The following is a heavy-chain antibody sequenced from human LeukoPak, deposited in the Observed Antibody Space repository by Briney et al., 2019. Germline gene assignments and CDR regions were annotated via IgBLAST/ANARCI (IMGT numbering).Heavy chain of an antibody. CDR3: AFFSDYYYGMDV. J-gene: IGHJ6*02. CDR1: GFTFSDYY. CDR2: ISSSGSTI. D-gene: IGHD3-10*01. V-gene: IGHV3-11*01. Sequence: GGSLRLSCAAPGFTFSDYYMSWIRQAPGKGLEWVSYISSSGSTIYYADSVKGRFTISRDNAKNSLYLQMNSLRAEDTAVYYCAFFSDYYYGMDVWGQGTTVTVSS.